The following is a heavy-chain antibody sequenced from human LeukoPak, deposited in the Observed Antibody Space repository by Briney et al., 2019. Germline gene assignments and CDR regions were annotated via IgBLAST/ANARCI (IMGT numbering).Heavy chain of an antibody. Sequence: KAGGSLRLSCAASGFTFDDYAMHWVRQAPGKGLEWVSLIREDGRTTYYVDSVKGRFAISRDNSKKSLNLQINSLRTEDTALYYCAKTRRSETEYADFDHWGQGTLVTVSS. CDR1: GFTFDDYA. V-gene: IGHV3-43*02. CDR2: IREDGRTT. J-gene: IGHJ4*02. CDR3: AKTRRSETEYADFDH. D-gene: IGHD3-3*01.